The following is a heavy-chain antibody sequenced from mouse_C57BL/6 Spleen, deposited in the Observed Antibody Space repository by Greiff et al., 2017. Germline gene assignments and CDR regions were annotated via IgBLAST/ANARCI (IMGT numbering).Heavy chain of an antibody. D-gene: IGHD1-1*01. CDR3: ARKGYYYGSRGNYVDY. V-gene: IGHV1-81*01. CDR2: IYPRSGNT. Sequence: QVQLQQSGAELARPGASVKLSCKASGYTFTSYGISWVKQRTGQGLEWIGEIYPRSGNTYYNEKFKGKATLTADKSSSTAYMELRSLTSEDSAVYFCARKGYYYGSRGNYVDYWGQGTTLTVSS. J-gene: IGHJ2*01. CDR1: GYTFTSYG.